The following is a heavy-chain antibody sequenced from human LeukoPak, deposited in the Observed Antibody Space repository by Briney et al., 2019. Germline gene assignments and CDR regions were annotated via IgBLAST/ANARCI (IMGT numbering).Heavy chain of an antibody. CDR2: IIPIFGTA. CDR1: GGTFGSYA. J-gene: IGHJ4*02. CDR3: ARAHTGYSSSWYGGY. D-gene: IGHD6-13*01. Sequence: ASVKVSCKASGGTFGSYAISWVRQAPGQGLERMGRIIPIFGTANYAQKFQGRVTITADESTSTAYMELSSLRSEDTAVYYCARAHTGYSSSWYGGYWGQGTLVTVSS. V-gene: IGHV1-69*13.